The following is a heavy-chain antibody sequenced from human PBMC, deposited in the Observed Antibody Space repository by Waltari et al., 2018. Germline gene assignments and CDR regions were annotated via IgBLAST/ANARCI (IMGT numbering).Heavy chain of an antibody. CDR2: IYTSGST. CDR3: ARESAGGFDY. J-gene: IGHJ4*02. V-gene: IGHV4-61*09. CDR1: GGSLSRGSYY. Sequence: QVQLQESGPGLVKPSQTLSLTCTVSGGSLSRGSYYWRWIRQPAGKGLGWIWYIYTSGSTNYNPSLKSRVTISVDTSKNQFSLKLSSVTAADTAVYYCARESAGGFDYWGQGTLVTVSS.